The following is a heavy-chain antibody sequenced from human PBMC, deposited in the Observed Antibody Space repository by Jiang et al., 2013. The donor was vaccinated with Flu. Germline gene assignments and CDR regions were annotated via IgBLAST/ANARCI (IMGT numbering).Heavy chain of an antibody. CDR3: ARDSIAVAGGGVDYYYYGMDV. CDR2: IYYSGST. V-gene: IGHV4-59*01. D-gene: IGHD6-19*01. J-gene: IGHJ6*02. Sequence: LLKPSETLSLTCTVSGGSISSYYWSWIRQPPGKGLEWIGYIYYSGSTNYNPSLKSRVTISVDTSKNQFSLKLSSVTAADTAVYYCARDSIAVAGGGVDYYYYGMDVWGQGTTVTVSS. CDR1: GGSISSYY.